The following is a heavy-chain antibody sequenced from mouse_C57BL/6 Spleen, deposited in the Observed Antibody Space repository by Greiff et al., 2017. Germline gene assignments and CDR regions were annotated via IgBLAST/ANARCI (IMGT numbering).Heavy chain of an antibody. CDR1: GYTFTDYY. CDR3: ARPNWYGFAY. Sequence: EVQLQQSGPELVKPGASVKISCKASGYTFTDYYMNWVKQSHGKSLEWIGDINPNNGGTSYNQKFKGKATLTVDKSSSTAYMELRSLTSEDSAVYYCARPNWYGFAYWGQGTLVTVSA. CDR2: INPNNGGT. D-gene: IGHD2-14*01. V-gene: IGHV1-26*01. J-gene: IGHJ3*01.